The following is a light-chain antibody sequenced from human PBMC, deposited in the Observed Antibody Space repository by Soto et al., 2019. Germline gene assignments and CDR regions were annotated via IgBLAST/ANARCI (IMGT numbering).Light chain of an antibody. CDR2: GAS. V-gene: IGKV3-20*01. CDR1: QSVSANY. J-gene: IGKJ3*01. CDR3: HQYGTAPLT. Sequence: EGVLTQSPGTLSLSPGERATLSFRASQSVSANYLAWYQQKRGQAPRLLIYGASSRATGIPDRFSGSGSGTAFTLTISRLEPEDFSVYYCHQYGTAPLTFGPGTKVDIK.